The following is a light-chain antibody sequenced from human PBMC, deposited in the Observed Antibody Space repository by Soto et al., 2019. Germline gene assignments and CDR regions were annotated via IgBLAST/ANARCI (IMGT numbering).Light chain of an antibody. V-gene: IGKV3D-20*02. Sequence: VFTQSAVPLSLSAGELATLLCNASHFVSSRNLAWYQQKPGQAPRLLIYGASSRATGIPARFSGSGSGTDFTLTFSSLEPEDFAVYYCQHRMNWPLTFGQGTRLEIK. CDR2: GAS. J-gene: IGKJ5*01. CDR1: HFVSSRN. CDR3: QHRMNWPLT.